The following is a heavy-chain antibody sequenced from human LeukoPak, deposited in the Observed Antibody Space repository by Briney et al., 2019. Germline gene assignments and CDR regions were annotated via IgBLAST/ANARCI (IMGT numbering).Heavy chain of an antibody. CDR2: IGISSGNT. Sequence: GGSLRLTCAASGFTFSDYSMNWVRHAPGKGLEWISYIGISSGNTKYADSVKGRFTISGDKAKNSLYLQMNSLRVEDTAVYYCARDYKYAFDNWGQGTLVPVSS. CDR3: ARDYKYAFDN. D-gene: IGHD5-24*01. J-gene: IGHJ4*02. V-gene: IGHV3-48*01. CDR1: GFTFSDYS.